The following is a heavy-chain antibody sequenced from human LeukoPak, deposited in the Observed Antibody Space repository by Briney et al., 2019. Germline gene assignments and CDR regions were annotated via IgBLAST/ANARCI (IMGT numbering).Heavy chain of an antibody. Sequence: GGSLRLSCAASGFTFSSYAMSWVRQAPGKGLEWVSAISGSGGSTYYADSVKGRFTISRDNSKNTLYLQMNSLRAEDTAVYYCAKQGGYYDSSGFWEEYYFDYWGQGTLVTVSS. J-gene: IGHJ4*02. CDR3: AKQGGYYDSSGFWEEYYFDY. V-gene: IGHV3-23*01. CDR1: GFTFSSYA. D-gene: IGHD3-22*01. CDR2: ISGSGGST.